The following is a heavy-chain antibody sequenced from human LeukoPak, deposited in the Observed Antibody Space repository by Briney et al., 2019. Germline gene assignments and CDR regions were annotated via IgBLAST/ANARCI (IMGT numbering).Heavy chain of an antibody. V-gene: IGHV3-53*01. J-gene: IGHJ4*02. Sequence: GGSLRLSCAASGLTVRNNYMSWVRQSPGKGLEWVSVIYSDGSTYYEDSVKGRFTISRDTPKNTLSLQMSSLRVEDTAVYFCAREKGRGVISPYYDCWGQGTLVTVSS. D-gene: IGHD3-10*01. CDR1: GLTVRNNY. CDR2: IYSDGST. CDR3: AREKGRGVISPYYDC.